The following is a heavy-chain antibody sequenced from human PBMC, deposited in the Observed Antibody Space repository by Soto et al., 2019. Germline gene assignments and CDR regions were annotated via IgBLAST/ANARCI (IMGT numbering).Heavy chain of an antibody. CDR2: IYHSGST. D-gene: IGHD2-2*01. CDR3: ARATPGYCSSTSCYGFDY. CDR1: GGSISSSNW. V-gene: IGHV4-4*02. Sequence: SSETLSLTCAVSGGSISSSNWWSWVRQPPGKGLEWIGEIYHSGSTNYNPSLKSRVTISVDKSKNQFSLKLSSVTAADTAVYYCARATPGYCSSTSCYGFDYWGQGTLVTVSS. J-gene: IGHJ4*02.